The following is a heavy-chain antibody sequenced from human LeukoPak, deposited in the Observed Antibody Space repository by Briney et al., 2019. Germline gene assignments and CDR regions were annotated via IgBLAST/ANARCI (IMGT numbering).Heavy chain of an antibody. CDR2: ISSSGSTI. V-gene: IGHV3-48*03. CDR3: ASYCGGDCYHDAFDI. D-gene: IGHD2-21*02. CDR1: GFTFSTYW. J-gene: IGHJ3*02. Sequence: PGGSLRLSCAASGFTFSTYWMSWVRQAPGKGLEWVSYISSSGSTIYYADSVKGRFTISRDNAKNSLYLQMNSLRAEDTAVYYCASYCGGDCYHDAFDIWGQGTMVTVSS.